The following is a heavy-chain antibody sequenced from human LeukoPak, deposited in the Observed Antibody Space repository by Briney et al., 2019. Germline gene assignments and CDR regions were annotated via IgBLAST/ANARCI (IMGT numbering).Heavy chain of an antibody. CDR2: IKSKTDGGTT. J-gene: IGHJ4*02. CDR1: GFTFSSYG. CDR3: TTEGSLLWFGDTSPHLDY. V-gene: IGHV3-15*01. Sequence: PGGSLRLSCAASGFTFSSYGMSWVRQAPGKGLEWVGRIKSKTDGGTTDYAAPVKGRFTISRDDSKNTLYLQMNSLKTEDTAVYYCTTEGSLLWFGDTSPHLDYWGQGTLVTVSS. D-gene: IGHD3-10*01.